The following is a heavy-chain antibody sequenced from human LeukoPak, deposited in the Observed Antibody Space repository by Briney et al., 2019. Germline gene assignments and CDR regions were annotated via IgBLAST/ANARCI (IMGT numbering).Heavy chain of an antibody. J-gene: IGHJ4*02. CDR1: GFTFSSYG. D-gene: IGHD3-22*01. Sequence: GGSLRLSCAASGFTFSSYGMHWVRQAPGKGLEWVAVISYDGSNKYYADSVKGRFTISRDNSKNTLYLQMNSLRAEDTAVYHCAKAQTRPWYYYDSSGYYYFDYWGQGTLVTVSS. V-gene: IGHV3-30*18. CDR3: AKAQTRPWYYYDSSGYYYFDY. CDR2: ISYDGSNK.